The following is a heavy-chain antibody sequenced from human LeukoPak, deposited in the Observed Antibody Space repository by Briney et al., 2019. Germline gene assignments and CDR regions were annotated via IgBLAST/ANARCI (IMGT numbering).Heavy chain of an antibody. Sequence: ASVKVSCKASGYTFTSYDINWVRQATGQGLEWMGWMNPNSGNTGYAQKFQGRVTMTRNTSISTAYMELSSLRSEDTAVYYCARSYVATVTTLPNWFDPWGQGTLVTVSS. CDR1: GYTFTSYD. CDR3: ARSYVATVTTLPNWFDP. V-gene: IGHV1-8*01. D-gene: IGHD4-17*01. CDR2: MNPNSGNT. J-gene: IGHJ5*02.